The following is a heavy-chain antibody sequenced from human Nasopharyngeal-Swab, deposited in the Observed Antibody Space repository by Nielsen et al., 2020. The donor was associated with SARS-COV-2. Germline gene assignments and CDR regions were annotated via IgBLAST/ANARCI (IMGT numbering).Heavy chain of an antibody. V-gene: IGHV4-31*03. J-gene: IGHJ5*02. Sequence: SETLSLTCTVSGGSISSGGYYWSWIRQHPGKGLEWIGYIYYSGSTYYNPSLKSRVTISVDTSKNQFSLKLSSVTAADTAVYYCARLLGGFYYGSGSYSPFDWFDPWGQGTLVTVSS. D-gene: IGHD3-10*01. CDR1: GGSISSGGYY. CDR3: ARLLGGFYYGSGSYSPFDWFDP. CDR2: IYYSGST.